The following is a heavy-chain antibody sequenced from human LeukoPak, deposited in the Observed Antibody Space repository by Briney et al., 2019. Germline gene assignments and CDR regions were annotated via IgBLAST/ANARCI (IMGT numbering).Heavy chain of an antibody. Sequence: EASVKVSCKASGGTFSSYAISWVRQAPGQGLEWMGGIIPIFGTANYAQKFQGRVTITADESTSTAYMELSSLRSEDTAVYYCARDAEMATIPSYFDYWGQGTLVTVSS. J-gene: IGHJ4*02. V-gene: IGHV1-69*13. CDR3: ARDAEMATIPSYFDY. CDR2: IIPIFGTA. CDR1: GGTFSSYA. D-gene: IGHD5-24*01.